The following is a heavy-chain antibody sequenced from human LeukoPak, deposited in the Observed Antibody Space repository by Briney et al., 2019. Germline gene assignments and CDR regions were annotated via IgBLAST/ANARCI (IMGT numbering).Heavy chain of an antibody. D-gene: IGHD3-22*01. CDR1: GFTVSSNY. CDR2: IYSGGST. CDR3: ARAPDTYYYDSSGSYGMDV. J-gene: IGHJ6*02. Sequence: PGGSLRLSCAASGFTVSSNYMSWVRQAPGKGLEWVSVIYSGGSTYYADSVKGRFTISRDNSKNTLYLQMNSLRAEDAAVYYCARAPDTYYYDSSGSYGMDVWGQGTTVTVSS. V-gene: IGHV3-53*01.